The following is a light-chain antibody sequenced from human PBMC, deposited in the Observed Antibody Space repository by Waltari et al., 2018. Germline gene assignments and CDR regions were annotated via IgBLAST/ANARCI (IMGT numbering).Light chain of an antibody. CDR1: QDINIW. J-gene: IGKJ5*01. CDR2: EAT. CDR3: QQANSFPRT. V-gene: IGKV1D-12*01. Sequence: DIQMTQSPSSVSAARGDRVTITCRASQDINIWLAWYQQKPGRAPQVLIFEATRLQSGVPSRFSGSGSGTEFTLTISSLQPEDFATYYCQQANSFPRTFGQGTRLEIK.